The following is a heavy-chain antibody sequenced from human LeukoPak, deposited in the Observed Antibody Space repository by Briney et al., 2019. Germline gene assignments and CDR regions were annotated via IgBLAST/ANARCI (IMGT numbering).Heavy chain of an antibody. CDR3: ARDTYYTSGTYYIDYFDS. CDR2: ISHGGQT. J-gene: IGHJ4*02. CDR1: GGSMSSHY. D-gene: IGHD3-10*01. Sequence: PSETLSLTCTVSGGSMSSHYWSWVRQPPGKALEWIGYISHGGQTLSNPSLSSRVTISVDTSNNRFSLKLTSVTAADTAVYFCARDTYYTSGTYYIDYFDSWGQGALVTVSS. V-gene: IGHV4-59*11.